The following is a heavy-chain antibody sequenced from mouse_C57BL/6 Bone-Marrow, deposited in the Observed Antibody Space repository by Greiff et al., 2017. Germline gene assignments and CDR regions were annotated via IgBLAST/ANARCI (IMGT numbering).Heavy chain of an antibody. J-gene: IGHJ1*03. D-gene: IGHD2-5*01. CDR2: ISSGGSYT. V-gene: IGHV5-6*01. Sequence: EVQGVESGGDLVKPGGSLKLSCAASGFTFSSYGMSWVRQTPDKRLEWVATISSGGSYTYYPDSVKGRFTISRDNAKNTLYLQMSSLKSEDTAMYYCARYSNYADYWYFDVWGTGTTVTVSS. CDR1: GFTFSSYG. CDR3: ARYSNYADYWYFDV.